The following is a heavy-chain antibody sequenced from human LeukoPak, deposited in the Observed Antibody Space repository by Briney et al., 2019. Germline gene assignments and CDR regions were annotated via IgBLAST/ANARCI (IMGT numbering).Heavy chain of an antibody. Sequence: PGGSLRLSCAASGFSFKDAWMNWVRQTPGKGLEWVSAISGSGGSTYYADSVKGRFTISRDNSKNTLYLQMNSLRAEDTAVYYCARLFRLDDYWGRGTLVTVSS. CDR2: ISGSGGST. J-gene: IGHJ4*02. CDR1: GFSFKDAW. CDR3: ARLFRLDDY. D-gene: IGHD2-21*02. V-gene: IGHV3-23*01.